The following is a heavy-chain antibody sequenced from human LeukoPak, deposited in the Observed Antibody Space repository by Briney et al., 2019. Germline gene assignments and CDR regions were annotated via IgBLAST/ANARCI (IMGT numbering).Heavy chain of an antibody. Sequence: GGSLRLSCAVSGFTFSSYGMSWVRQAPGKGLEWVANINRDGSEKKYVDSAKGRFAISRDNAKNSLYLQVNSLRDEDTALYYCAGDTGWFDPWGQGTLVTVSS. V-gene: IGHV3-7*01. CDR3: AGDTGWFDP. CDR2: INRDGSEK. CDR1: GFTFSSYG. J-gene: IGHJ5*02.